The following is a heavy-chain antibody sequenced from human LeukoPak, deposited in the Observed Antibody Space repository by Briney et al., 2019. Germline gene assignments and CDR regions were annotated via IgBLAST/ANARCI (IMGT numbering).Heavy chain of an antibody. CDR2: INPNSGGT. Sequence: GASVKVSCKASEYTFTGYYMHWVRQAPGQGLEWMGWINPNSGGTNYAQKFQGRVTMTRDTSISTAYMELSRLRSDDTAVYYCATIRFYSSSYFDYWGQGTLVTVSS. CDR3: ATIRFYSSSYFDY. J-gene: IGHJ4*02. V-gene: IGHV1-2*02. CDR1: EYTFTGYY. D-gene: IGHD6-13*01.